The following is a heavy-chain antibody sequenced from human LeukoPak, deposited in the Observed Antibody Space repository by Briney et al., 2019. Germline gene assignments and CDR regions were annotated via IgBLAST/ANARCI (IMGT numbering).Heavy chain of an antibody. V-gene: IGHV3-30-3*01. CDR3: ARSPRDCNSPSCYSNY. CDR2: ISYDGSNK. CDR1: GFIFSNYA. J-gene: IGHJ4*02. Sequence: GGSLRLSCAASGFIFSNYAMHWVRQAPGRGLEWVAVISYDGSNKYYADSVKGRFTISRDNSKNTLYLQMNSLRAEDTAVYYCARSPRDCNSPSCYSNYWGQGTLVTVSS. D-gene: IGHD2-2*02.